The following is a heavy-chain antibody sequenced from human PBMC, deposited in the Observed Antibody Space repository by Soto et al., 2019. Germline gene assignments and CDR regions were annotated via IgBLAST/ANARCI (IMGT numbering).Heavy chain of an antibody. D-gene: IGHD3-10*01. CDR3: ARVWGGAFDI. CDR1: GGSISSYY. CDR2: IYYSGST. V-gene: IGHV4-59*01. J-gene: IGHJ3*02. Sequence: SETMSLTSTVSGGSISSYYLSWIRQPPGKGLEWIGYIYYSGSTNYNPSLKSRVTISVDTSKNQFSLKLSSVTAADTAVYYCARVWGGAFDIWGQGTMVTVSS.